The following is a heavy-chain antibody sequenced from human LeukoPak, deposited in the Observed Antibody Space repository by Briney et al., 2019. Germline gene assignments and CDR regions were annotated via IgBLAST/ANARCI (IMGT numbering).Heavy chain of an antibody. J-gene: IGHJ4*02. CDR1: GFTFSSYG. D-gene: IGHD3-10*01. Sequence: GGSLRLSCAASGFTFSSYGMHWVRQAPGKGLEWVAFIRYDGSNKYYADSVKGRFTISRDNSKNTPYLQMNSLRAEDTAVYYCAKGPDVLLWFGELLPFDYWGQGTLVTVSS. CDR2: IRYDGSNK. CDR3: AKGPDVLLWFGELLPFDY. V-gene: IGHV3-30*02.